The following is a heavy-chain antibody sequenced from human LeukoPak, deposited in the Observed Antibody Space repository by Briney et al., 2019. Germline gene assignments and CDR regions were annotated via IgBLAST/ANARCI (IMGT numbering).Heavy chain of an antibody. CDR2: IYYSGST. J-gene: IGHJ3*02. V-gene: IGHV4-59*01. Sequence: SETLSLTCTVSGGSTSTYYWSWIRQPPGKGLELIGYIYYSGSTNYNPSLKSRITISVDTSKNQFSLSLISVTAADTAVYYCARVRRVLSTTNDAFDIWGQGTMVTVSS. CDR3: ARVRRVLSTTNDAFDI. CDR1: GGSTSTYY. D-gene: IGHD3-22*01.